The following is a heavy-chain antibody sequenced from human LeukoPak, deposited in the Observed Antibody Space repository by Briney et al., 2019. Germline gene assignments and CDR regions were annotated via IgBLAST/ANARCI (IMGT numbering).Heavy chain of an antibody. CDR1: GFTFSNYA. CDR3: AKVGIRISLIVVVFPTADDWYFDL. D-gene: IGHD3-22*01. Sequence: QPGGSLRLSCAASGFTFSNYAMSWVRQAPGKGLEWVSGISGSGGSTYYADSVKGRLTISRDNSKNTLYLQMDSLRAEDTAVYYCAKVGIRISLIVVVFPTADDWYFDLWGRGTLVTVSS. J-gene: IGHJ2*01. V-gene: IGHV3-23*01. CDR2: ISGSGGST.